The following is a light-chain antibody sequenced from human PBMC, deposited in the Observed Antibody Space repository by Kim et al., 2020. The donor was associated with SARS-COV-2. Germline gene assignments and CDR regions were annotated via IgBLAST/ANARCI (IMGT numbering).Light chain of an antibody. Sequence: RVTSSGTGSSSNSGAGYDVHWYQQLPGTAPKLLIYGNSNRPSGVPDRFSGSKSGTSASLAITGLQAEDEADYYCQSYDSSLSGSVFGGGTQLTVL. J-gene: IGLJ2*01. CDR1: SSNSGAGYD. CDR2: GNS. V-gene: IGLV1-40*01. CDR3: QSYDSSLSGSV.